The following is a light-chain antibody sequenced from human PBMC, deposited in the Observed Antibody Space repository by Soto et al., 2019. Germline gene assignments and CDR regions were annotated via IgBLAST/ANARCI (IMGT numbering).Light chain of an antibody. J-gene: IGLJ2*01. CDR3: QSYDNSLRV. CDR2: ANS. Sequence: QPVLTQPPSVSGAPGQRVTITCTGRSSNIGAGYDVHWYQQLPGTAPKLLIYANSNRPSGVPDRFSGSKSGTSASLAITGLQAEDEADYYCQSYDNSLRVFGGGTKLTVL. CDR1: SSNIGAGYD. V-gene: IGLV1-40*01.